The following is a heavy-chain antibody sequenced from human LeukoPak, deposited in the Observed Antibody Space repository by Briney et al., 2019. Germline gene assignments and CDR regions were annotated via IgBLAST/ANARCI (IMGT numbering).Heavy chain of an antibody. CDR1: GFTFDDYG. D-gene: IGHD2-15*01. J-gene: IGHJ3*02. CDR3: AREGYCRGDTCLSYDAFDI. Sequence: GGSLRLSCAASGFTFDDYGMSWVRQAPGKGLEWVSGINWNGGSTGYADSVKGRFTISRDNAKNSLYLQMNSLRAEDTAVYYCAREGYCRGDTCLSYDAFDIWGQGTMVTVSS. V-gene: IGHV3-20*04. CDR2: INWNGGST.